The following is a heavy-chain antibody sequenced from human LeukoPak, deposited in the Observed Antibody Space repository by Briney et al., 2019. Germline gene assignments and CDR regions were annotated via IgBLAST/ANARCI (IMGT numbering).Heavy chain of an antibody. CDR1: GFTFSSYA. V-gene: IGHV3-23*01. CDR2: ISGSGGST. CDR3: AKDGSWIQLWLPNY. D-gene: IGHD5-18*01. J-gene: IGHJ4*02. Sequence: PGGSLRLSCEASGFTFSSYAMSWVRQAPGKGLEWVSAISGSGGSTYYADSVKGRFTISRDNSKNTLYLQMNSLRAEDTAVYYCAKDGSWIQLWLPNYWGQGTLVTVSS.